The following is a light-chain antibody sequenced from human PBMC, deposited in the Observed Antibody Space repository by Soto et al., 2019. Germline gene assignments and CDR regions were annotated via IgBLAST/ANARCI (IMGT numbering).Light chain of an antibody. CDR2: EVS. V-gene: IGLV2-14*01. J-gene: IGLJ3*02. CDR1: SSDVGGYNY. CDR3: SSFTSSSTLE. Sequence: QSVLTQPASVSGSPGQSITISCTGTSSDVGGYNYVSWYQQHPDIAPKLIIFEVSNRPSGVSNRFSGSKSGNTASLTISGLQAEDEADYYCSSFTSSSTLEFGGGTQLTVL.